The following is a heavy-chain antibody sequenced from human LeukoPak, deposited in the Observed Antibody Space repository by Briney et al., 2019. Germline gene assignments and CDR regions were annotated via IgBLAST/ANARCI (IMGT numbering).Heavy chain of an antibody. Sequence: GGSLRLSCAASGFTVSSNFMSWVRQAPGKGLECVSVIYSRGGTYYADSVQGRFTISRDASKNTLFLHMSSLRSEDTAVYYCAIVHPHDESKAEYFQHWGQGTLVTVSS. D-gene: IGHD3-16*01. J-gene: IGHJ1*01. CDR1: GFTVSSNF. CDR2: IYSRGGT. CDR3: AIVHPHDESKAEYFQH. V-gene: IGHV3-53*05.